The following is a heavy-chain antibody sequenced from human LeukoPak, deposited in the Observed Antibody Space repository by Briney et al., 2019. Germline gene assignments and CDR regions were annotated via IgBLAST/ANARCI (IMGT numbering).Heavy chain of an antibody. Sequence: PGASLRLSCAASGFTFSNYAMSWVRQAPGKGLEWVSAITGSGSGIYYADSMKSRFTISRDNSKNTLYLQINSPRAEDTAVYYCAKWGGYDVLTGYYVSDYWGQGTLVTVSS. CDR3: AKWGGYDVLTGYYVSDY. J-gene: IGHJ4*02. CDR2: ITGSGSGI. CDR1: GFTFSNYA. V-gene: IGHV3-23*01. D-gene: IGHD3-9*01.